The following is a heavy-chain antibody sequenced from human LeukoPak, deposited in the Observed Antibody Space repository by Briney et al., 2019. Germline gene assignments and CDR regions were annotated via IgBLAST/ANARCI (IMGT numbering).Heavy chain of an antibody. D-gene: IGHD6-19*01. Sequence: GGSLRLSCAASGFTFSSYWMHWVRQAPGKGLVWVSRINSDGSSTSYADSVKGRFTISRDNAKNTLYLQMNSLRAGDTAVYYCARAPERIAVAGTYFDYWGQGTLVTVSS. CDR2: INSDGSST. V-gene: IGHV3-74*01. CDR3: ARAPERIAVAGTYFDY. J-gene: IGHJ4*02. CDR1: GFTFSSYW.